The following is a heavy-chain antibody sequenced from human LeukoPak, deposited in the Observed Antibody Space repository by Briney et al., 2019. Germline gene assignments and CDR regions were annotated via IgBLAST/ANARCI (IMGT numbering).Heavy chain of an antibody. V-gene: IGHV3-21*01. CDR2: ISSSSSYI. CDR1: GFTFSSYS. CDR3: ASPPHDYGSY. D-gene: IGHD4-17*01. Sequence: PGGSLRLSCAASGFTFSSYSMNWVRQAPGKGLEWVSSISSSSSYIYYADSVKGRFTISRDNAKNSLYLQMNSLRAEDTAVYYCASPPHDYGSYWGQGTLVTVSS. J-gene: IGHJ4*02.